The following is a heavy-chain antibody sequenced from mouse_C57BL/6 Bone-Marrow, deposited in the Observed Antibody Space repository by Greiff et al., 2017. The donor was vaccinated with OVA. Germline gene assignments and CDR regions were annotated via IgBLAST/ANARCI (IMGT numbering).Heavy chain of an antibody. CDR1: GYTFTDYE. D-gene: IGHD1-1*01. CDR2: IDPETGGT. Sequence: VQLQQSGAELVRPGASVTLSCNASGYTFTDYEMHWVKQTPVHGLEWIGAIDPETGGTAYNQKFKGKAILTADKSYSTAYMELRSLTSEDSAVYYCTRSGYYGSSLWGQGTSVTVSS. J-gene: IGHJ4*01. V-gene: IGHV1-15*01. CDR3: TRSGYYGSSL.